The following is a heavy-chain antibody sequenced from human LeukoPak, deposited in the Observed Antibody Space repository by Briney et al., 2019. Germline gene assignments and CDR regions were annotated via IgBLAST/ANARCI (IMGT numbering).Heavy chain of an antibody. CDR1: GGTFSSYA. CDR3: ARENYDSSANHNHFDY. J-gene: IGHJ4*02. D-gene: IGHD3-22*01. V-gene: IGHV1-69*05. CDR2: IIPIFGTA. Sequence: SVKVSCKASGGTFSSYAISWVRQAPGQGLEWMGGIIPIFGTANYAQRFQGRVTITTDESTSTAYMELSSLRSEDTAVYYCARENYDSSANHNHFDYWGQGTLVTVSS.